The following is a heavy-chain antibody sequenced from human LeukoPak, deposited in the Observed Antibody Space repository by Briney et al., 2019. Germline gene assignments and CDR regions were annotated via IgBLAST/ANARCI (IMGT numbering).Heavy chain of an antibody. V-gene: IGHV3-30*18. Sequence: GGSLRLSCAASGFTFSSYGMHWVRQAPGKGLEWVAVISYDGSNKYYADSVKGRFTISRDNSKNTLYLQMNSLRAEDTAVYYCAKRGYYDSSGYYVYYFDYWGQGTLVTVSS. CDR3: AKRGYYDSSGYYVYYFDY. D-gene: IGHD3-22*01. J-gene: IGHJ4*02. CDR1: GFTFSSYG. CDR2: ISYDGSNK.